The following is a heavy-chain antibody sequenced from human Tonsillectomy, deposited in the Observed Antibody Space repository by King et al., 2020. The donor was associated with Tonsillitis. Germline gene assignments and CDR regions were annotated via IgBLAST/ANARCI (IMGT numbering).Heavy chain of an antibody. D-gene: IGHD4-17*01. CDR3: ARGRYGDYVTGAYYGMDV. CDR1: GFTFSRYA. CDR2: IAFDGSNE. Sequence: VQLVESGGGVVQPGRSLRLSCAASGFTFSRYAMHWVRQAPGKGLEWVAVIAFDGSNEYYADSVKGRFTISRDICKNTLYLQMNSLRAEDTAIYYCARGRYGDYVTGAYYGMDVWGQGTTVTVSS. J-gene: IGHJ6*02. V-gene: IGHV3-30*04.